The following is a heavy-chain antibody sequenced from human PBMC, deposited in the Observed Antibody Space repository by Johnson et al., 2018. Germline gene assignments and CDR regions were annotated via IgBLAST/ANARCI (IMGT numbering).Heavy chain of an antibody. V-gene: IGHV3-30*03. J-gene: IGHJ6*03. CDR3: ASCLSSSGWYYYYMDV. Sequence: VQLLESGGGVVQPGRSLRLSCAAPGFSFSSYGMHWVRQAPGKGLEWVAVISYDGSNKYYADSVKGRFTISRDNSKNTLYLQVNSLRAEDTAVYYCASCLSSSGWYYYYMDVWGKGTTVTVSS. CDR1: GFSFSSYG. CDR2: ISYDGSNK. D-gene: IGHD6-19*01.